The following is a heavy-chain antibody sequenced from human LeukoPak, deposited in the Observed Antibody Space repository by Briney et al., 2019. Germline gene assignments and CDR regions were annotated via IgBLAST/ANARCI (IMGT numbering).Heavy chain of an antibody. J-gene: IGHJ6*03. D-gene: IGHD3-10*01. V-gene: IGHV4-59*01. Sequence: SETLSLTCTVSGGSISSYYWSWLRQPPGKGLEWIGYIYYSGSTNYNPSLKSRVTISVDTSKNQFSLKLSSVTAADTAVYSCARGLGGDYYGSGNPIYYYYMDVWGKGTTVTISS. CDR1: GGSISSYY. CDR3: ARGLGGDYYGSGNPIYYYYMDV. CDR2: IYYSGST.